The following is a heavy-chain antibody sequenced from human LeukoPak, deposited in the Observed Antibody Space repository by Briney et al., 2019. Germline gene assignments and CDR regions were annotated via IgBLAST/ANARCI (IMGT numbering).Heavy chain of an antibody. V-gene: IGHV4-34*01. CDR3: ARGRGSFGSSGAFDI. CDR2: INHSGST. Sequence: SETLSLTCAVYGGSFSGYYWSWIRQPPGKGLEWIGEINHSGSTNYNPSLKGRVTISVDASKNQFSLKLSSVTAADTAVYYCARGRGSFGSSGAFDIWGQGTMVTVSS. D-gene: IGHD3-10*01. CDR1: GGSFSGYY. J-gene: IGHJ3*02.